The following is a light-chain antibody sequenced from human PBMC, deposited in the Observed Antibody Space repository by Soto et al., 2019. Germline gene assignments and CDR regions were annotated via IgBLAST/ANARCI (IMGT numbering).Light chain of an antibody. CDR2: EVS. J-gene: IGLJ2*01. CDR1: SSDIGSYKY. Sequence: QSALTQPASVSGSPGQSITIACTGTSSDIGSYKYVSWYQHHPGKVPQLLIYEVSNRPSGVPDRFSGSKSGTSASLAITGLQAEDEADYYCQSYDSNFLTMIFGVGTKLTVL. V-gene: IGLV2-14*01. CDR3: QSYDSNFLTMI.